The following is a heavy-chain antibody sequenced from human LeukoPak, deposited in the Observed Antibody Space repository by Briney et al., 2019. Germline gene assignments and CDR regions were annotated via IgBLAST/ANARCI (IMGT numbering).Heavy chain of an antibody. CDR2: ISGSGGST. D-gene: IGHD3-10*01. CDR1: GFTFSSYG. V-gene: IGHV3-23*01. CDR3: ARATYGLPDY. Sequence: GGTLRLSCAASGFTFSSYGMSWVRQAPGKGLEWVSAISGSGGSTYYADSVKGRFTISRDNSKNTLYLQMNSLRAEDTVVYYCARATYGLPDYWGQGTLVTVSS. J-gene: IGHJ4*02.